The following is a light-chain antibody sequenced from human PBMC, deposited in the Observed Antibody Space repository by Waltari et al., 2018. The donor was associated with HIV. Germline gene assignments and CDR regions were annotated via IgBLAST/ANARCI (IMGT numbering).Light chain of an antibody. CDR1: QSVRDF. CDR2: DAS. V-gene: IGKV3-11*01. Sequence: ETVLTQSPARLSLSPGERATLSCPANQSVRDFLAWYRQTPGQPPRLLIYDASTRATGTPARFSGSGSGTDFTLTISSLEPEDFAVYYCQQRSHWPLTFGGGTKVEMK. J-gene: IGKJ4*01. CDR3: QQRSHWPLT.